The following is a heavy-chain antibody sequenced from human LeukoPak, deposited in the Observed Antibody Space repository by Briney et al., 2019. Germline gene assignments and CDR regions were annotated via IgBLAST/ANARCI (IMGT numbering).Heavy chain of an antibody. CDR3: AREXNDIVXTXXYFDY. V-gene: IGHV3-43*01. Sequence: GGSLRLSCAASGFTFDDYTMHWVRQAPGKGLEWVSLISWDGGSTYYADSVKGRFTISRDNSKNTLYLQMNSLRVEDTAVYYCAREXNDIVXTXXYFDYW. D-gene: IGHD5-12*01. J-gene: IGHJ4*01. CDR1: GFTFDDYT. CDR2: ISWDGGST.